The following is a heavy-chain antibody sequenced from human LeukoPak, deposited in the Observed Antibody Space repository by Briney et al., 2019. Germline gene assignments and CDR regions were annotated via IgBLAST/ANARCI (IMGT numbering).Heavy chain of an antibody. Sequence: GASVKVSCRASGYTFTSYGISWVRQAPGQGLEWMGWISAYNGNTNYAHKLQGRVTMTTDTSTSTAYMELRCLRSDDTAVYFCARNIVGATSGLLDYWGQGTLVTVSS. CDR3: ARNIVGATSGLLDY. J-gene: IGHJ4*02. V-gene: IGHV1-18*01. D-gene: IGHD1-26*01. CDR2: ISAYNGNT. CDR1: GYTFTSYG.